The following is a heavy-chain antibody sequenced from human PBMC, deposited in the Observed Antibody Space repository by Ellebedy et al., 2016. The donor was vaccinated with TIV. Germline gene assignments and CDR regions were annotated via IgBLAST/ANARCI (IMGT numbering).Heavy chain of an antibody. J-gene: IGHJ5*02. CDR3: ARDARFIDQQHNWFDP. CDR1: GFTFSDYY. D-gene: IGHD2-2*01. V-gene: IGHV3-11*01. Sequence: GESLKISCAASGFTFSDYYMIWIRQAPGKGLEWVSYISNSGSTIYYADSVKGRFTISRDNAKNSLSLLMNSLKAEDTAAYYCARDARFIDQQHNWFDPWGQGTLVTVSS. CDR2: ISNSGSTI.